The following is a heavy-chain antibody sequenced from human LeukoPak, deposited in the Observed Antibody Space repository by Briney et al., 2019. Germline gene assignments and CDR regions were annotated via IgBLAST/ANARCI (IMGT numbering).Heavy chain of an antibody. J-gene: IGHJ4*02. D-gene: IGHD3-22*01. CDR1: GYSISSSYY. V-gene: IGHV4-59*12. Sequence: PSETLSLTCTVSGYSISSSYYWSWIRQPPGKGLEWIGYIYYSGSTNYNPSLKSRVTISVDTSKNQFSLKLSSVTAADTAVYYCARGRRDHYDSSGYRLDYWGQGTLVTVSS. CDR3: ARGRRDHYDSSGYRLDY. CDR2: IYYSGST.